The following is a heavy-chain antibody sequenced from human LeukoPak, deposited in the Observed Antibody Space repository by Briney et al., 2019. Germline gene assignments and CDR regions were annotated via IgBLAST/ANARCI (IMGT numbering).Heavy chain of an antibody. CDR2: ISAYNGNT. Sequence: ASVKVSCKASGYTFTSYGISWGRQAPGQGLKWMGWISAYNGNTNYAQKLQGRVTMTTGTSTSTAYMELRSLRSDDTAVYYCARGAARGCYSEGTYYYYYYMDVWGKGTTVTVS. J-gene: IGHJ6*03. D-gene: IGHD2-15*01. CDR1: GYTFTSYG. V-gene: IGHV1-18*01. CDR3: ARGAARGCYSEGTYYYYYYMDV.